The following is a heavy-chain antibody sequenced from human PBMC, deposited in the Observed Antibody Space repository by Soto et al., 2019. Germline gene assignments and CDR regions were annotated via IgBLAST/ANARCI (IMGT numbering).Heavy chain of an antibody. Sequence: EVQLVESGGGLVQPGGSLRLSCAASGFTFSSYSMNWVRQAPGKGLEWVSYISSSSSTIYYADSVKGRFTISRDNAKNSLYLQMNSPRDEDTAVYYCARDGWLDQHDAFDIWGQGTMVTVSS. J-gene: IGHJ3*02. CDR2: ISSSSSTI. D-gene: IGHD2-2*01. CDR1: GFTFSSYS. V-gene: IGHV3-48*02. CDR3: ARDGWLDQHDAFDI.